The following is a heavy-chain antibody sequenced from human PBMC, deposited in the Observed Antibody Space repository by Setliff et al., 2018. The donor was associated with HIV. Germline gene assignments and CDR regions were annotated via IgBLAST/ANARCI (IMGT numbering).Heavy chain of an antibody. V-gene: IGHV4-61*09. CDR3: ARTRSGTYYGEMNWFDP. J-gene: IGHJ5*02. CDR1: SDSISSGSYY. Sequence: NPSLTCSVSSDSISSGSYYWSWIRLPAGKGLEWIGQIHTSGSTNYNPSLKSRLTISIDTSKNQFSLKLNSVTAADTAVYYCARTRSGTYYGEMNWFDPWGQGILVTVSS. D-gene: IGHD3-10*01. CDR2: IHTSGST.